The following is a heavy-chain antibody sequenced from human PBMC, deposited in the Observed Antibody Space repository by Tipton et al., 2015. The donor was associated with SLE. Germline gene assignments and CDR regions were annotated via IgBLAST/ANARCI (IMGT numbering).Heavy chain of an antibody. Sequence: LRLSCTVSGGSISSYYWSWIRQPPGKGLEWIGYIYYSGSTNYNPSLKSRVTISVDTSKNQFSLKLSSVTAADTAVYYCARRDGYNGDDAFDLWGQGTMVIVSS. V-gene: IGHV4-59*01. CDR3: ARRDGYNGDDAFDL. J-gene: IGHJ3*01. D-gene: IGHD5-24*01. CDR1: GGSISSYY. CDR2: IYYSGST.